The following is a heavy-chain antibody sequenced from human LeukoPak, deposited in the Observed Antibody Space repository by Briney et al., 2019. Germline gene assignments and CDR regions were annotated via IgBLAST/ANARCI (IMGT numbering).Heavy chain of an antibody. J-gene: IGHJ4*02. CDR3: ARANPGLYTSSWFKHGSFDC. Sequence: SETLSLTCSVSDDSMTSHFWRWVRQPPGNGLEWIGHIFHNGSTSYNPSLKSRVSLSIDTSKKQFFLELNSVTAADTAVYFCARANPGLYTSSWFKHGSFDCWGQGALVTVSS. CDR2: IFHNGST. CDR1: DDSMTSHF. D-gene: IGHD6-13*01. V-gene: IGHV4-59*08.